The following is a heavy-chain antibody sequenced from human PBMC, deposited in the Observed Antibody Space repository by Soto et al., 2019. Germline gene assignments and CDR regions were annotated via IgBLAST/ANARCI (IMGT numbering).Heavy chain of an antibody. CDR3: ARGYYYDSSGYVDWIDP. Sequence: ASVKVSCKASGYTFTSYDINWVRQATGQGLEWMGWMNPNSGNTGYAQKFQGRVTMTRNTSISTAYMELSSLRSEDTAVYYCARGYYYDSSGYVDWIDPWGQGTLVTVSS. CDR2: MNPNSGNT. CDR1: GYTFTSYD. D-gene: IGHD3-22*01. V-gene: IGHV1-8*01. J-gene: IGHJ5*02.